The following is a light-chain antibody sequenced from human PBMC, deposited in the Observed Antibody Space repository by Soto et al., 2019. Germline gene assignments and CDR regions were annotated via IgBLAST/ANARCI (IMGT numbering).Light chain of an antibody. CDR3: SSYTSSSTLG. CDR1: SSDVGGYNY. Sequence: QSALTQPASVSESPGQSITISCTGTSSDVGGYNYVSWYQQHPGKAPKLMIYDVSNRPSGVSNRFSGSKSGNTASLTISGLQAEDEADYYCSSYTSSSTLGFGGGTKLTVL. J-gene: IGLJ2*01. V-gene: IGLV2-14*01. CDR2: DVS.